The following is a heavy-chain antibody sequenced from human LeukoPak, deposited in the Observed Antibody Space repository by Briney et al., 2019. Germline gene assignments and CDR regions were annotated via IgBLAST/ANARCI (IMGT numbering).Heavy chain of an antibody. CDR2: VYHSGST. V-gene: IGHV4-38-2*02. CDR1: GYSISSGYY. Sequence: SETLSLTCTVSGYSISSGYYWGWIRQPPGKGLEWIGSVYHSGSTYYNPSLKSRVTISVDTSKNHFSLKLSSVTAADTAVYYCAREGPTSFSDYWGQGTLVTVSS. CDR3: AREGPTSFSDY. J-gene: IGHJ4*02. D-gene: IGHD1-1*01.